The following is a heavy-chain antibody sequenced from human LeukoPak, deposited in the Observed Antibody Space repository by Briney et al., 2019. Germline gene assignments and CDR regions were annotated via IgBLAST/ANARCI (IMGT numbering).Heavy chain of an antibody. V-gene: IGHV3-7*01. CDR1: GFTFSSYA. CDR3: ASSLVATVSGFVDY. D-gene: IGHD5-12*01. J-gene: IGHJ4*02. CDR2: IKQDGSEK. Sequence: GGSLRLSCAASGFTFSSYAMNWVRQAPGKGLEGVANIKQDGSEKYYVDSVKGRFTISRDNAKNSLYLQMNSLRAEDTAVYYCASSLVATVSGFVDYWGQGTLVTVSS.